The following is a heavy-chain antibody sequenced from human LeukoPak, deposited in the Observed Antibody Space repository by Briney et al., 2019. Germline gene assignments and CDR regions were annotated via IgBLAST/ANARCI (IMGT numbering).Heavy chain of an antibody. Sequence: ASVKVSCKASGYTFTGYHIHWVRQAPGQGLEWMGWINPNSGGTNYAQKFQGRVTMTRDTSISTAYMELSWLRSDDTAVYYCARVVGVQGWFDPWGQGTLVTVSS. J-gene: IGHJ5*02. CDR3: ARVVGVQGWFDP. V-gene: IGHV1-2*02. CDR1: GYTFTGYH. D-gene: IGHD2-15*01. CDR2: INPNSGGT.